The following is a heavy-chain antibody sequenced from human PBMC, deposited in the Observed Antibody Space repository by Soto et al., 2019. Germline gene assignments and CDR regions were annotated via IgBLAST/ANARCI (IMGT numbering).Heavy chain of an antibody. CDR3: ARAAERSSSLWDY. D-gene: IGHD6-6*01. J-gene: IGHJ4*02. CDR1: GGSLSSYY. CDR2: IYYSGST. Sequence: SETLSLTCTVSGGSLSSYYWSWIRQPPGKGLEWIGYIYYSGSTSYNPSLKSRVAISVDTSQNQFSLRLSSVTAADTAVYYCARAAERSSSLWDYWGQGTLVTVSS. V-gene: IGHV4-59*01.